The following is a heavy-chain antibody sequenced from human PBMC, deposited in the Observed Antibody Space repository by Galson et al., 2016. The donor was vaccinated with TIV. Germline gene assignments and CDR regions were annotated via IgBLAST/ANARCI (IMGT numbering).Heavy chain of an antibody. J-gene: IGHJ3*02. Sequence: SVKVSCKASGYSFTVYRVHWVRQAPGQGLEWMGWIHPQNGGANYAQKFQGRVTLTRDTSISTVYMELRRLKSDDTAVYFCTRGGGGADTFDAFDIWGQGTMVTVSS. CDR3: TRGGGGADTFDAFDI. V-gene: IGHV1-2*02. CDR1: GYSFTVYR. CDR2: IHPQNGGA. D-gene: IGHD3-16*01.